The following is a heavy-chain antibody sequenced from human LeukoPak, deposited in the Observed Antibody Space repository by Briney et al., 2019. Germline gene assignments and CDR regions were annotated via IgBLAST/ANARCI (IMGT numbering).Heavy chain of an antibody. V-gene: IGHV4-59*08. D-gene: IGHD3-10*01. CDR2: IYNSGNN. CDR1: GGSVSSDY. CDR3: ATRGY. Sequence: SETLSLTCTVSGGSVSSDYWQWIRQPPGKGLEWVGYIYNSGNNHYNSSLKSRVTISIDTSKNQFSLKLASVTAADTAVYYCATRGYWGQGTLVAVSS. J-gene: IGHJ4*02.